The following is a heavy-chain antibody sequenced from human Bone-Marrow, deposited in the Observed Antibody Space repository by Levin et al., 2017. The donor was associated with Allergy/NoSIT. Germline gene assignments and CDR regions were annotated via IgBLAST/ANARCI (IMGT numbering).Heavy chain of an antibody. CDR1: GFTFSDYY. V-gene: IGHV3-11*01. CDR2: ISNSGSTI. Sequence: GESLKISCAASGFTFSDYYMSWLRQAPGKGLEWVSYISNSGSTIYYADSVRGRFTISRDNAKNSLYLQMSSLTAEDTAVYYCVRDGGLIDYWGRGTLVTVSS. J-gene: IGHJ4*02. CDR3: VRDGGLIDY. D-gene: IGHD2-15*01.